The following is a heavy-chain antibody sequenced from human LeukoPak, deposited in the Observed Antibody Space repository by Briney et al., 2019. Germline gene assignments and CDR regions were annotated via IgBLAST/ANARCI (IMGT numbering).Heavy chain of an antibody. J-gene: IGHJ4*02. CDR3: ARAGDPNHCTNGVCHFDY. D-gene: IGHD2-8*01. CDR1: GGSISSYY. V-gene: IGHV4-59*08. Sequence: PSETLSLTCTVSGGSISSYYWSWIRQPPGKGLEWIGYIYYSGSTNYNPSLKSRVTISVDTSKNQFSLKLSSVTAADTAVYYCARAGDPNHCTNGVCHFDYWGQGTLVTVSS. CDR2: IYYSGST.